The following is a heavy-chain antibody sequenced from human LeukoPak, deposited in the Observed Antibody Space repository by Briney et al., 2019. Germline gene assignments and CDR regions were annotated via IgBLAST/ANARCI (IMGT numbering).Heavy chain of an antibody. Sequence: GESLKISCKGSGYSFTSYWIGWVRQMPGKGLEWRGIIYPGDSDTRYSPSFQGQVTISADKSISTAYLRWSSLKASDTAMYYCARPTTPQWLGDFDYWGQGTLVTVSS. CDR2: IYPGDSDT. J-gene: IGHJ4*02. V-gene: IGHV5-51*01. D-gene: IGHD6-19*01. CDR3: ARPTTPQWLGDFDY. CDR1: GYSFTSYW.